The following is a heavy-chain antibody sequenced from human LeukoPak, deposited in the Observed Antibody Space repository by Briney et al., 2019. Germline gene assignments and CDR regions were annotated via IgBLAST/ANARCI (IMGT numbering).Heavy chain of an antibody. J-gene: IGHJ4*02. V-gene: IGHV3-23*01. CDR2: ISGSGGST. D-gene: IGHD6-19*01. Sequence: GGSLRLSCAASGFTFSSYAMSWVRQAPGKGLEWVSAISGSGGSTYYADSVKGRFTISRDNSKNTLYLQMNSLRAEDTAVYYCAKPTRPYGYSSGWPFDYWGQGTLVTVSS. CDR1: GFTFSSYA. CDR3: AKPTRPYGYSSGWPFDY.